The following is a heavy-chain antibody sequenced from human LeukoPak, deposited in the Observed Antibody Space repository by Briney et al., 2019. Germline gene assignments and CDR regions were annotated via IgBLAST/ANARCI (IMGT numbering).Heavy chain of an antibody. CDR2: ISGSGGST. V-gene: IGHV3-23*01. CDR3: AKDGGRGYCSGGRCYFVRFDY. J-gene: IGHJ4*02. CDR1: GFTFSSYA. Sequence: GGSLRLSCAASGFTFSSYAMSWVRQAPGKGLEWVSAISGSGGSTYYADSVKGRFTISRDNSKNTLYLQMNGLRAEDTAVYYCAKDGGRGYCSGGRCYFVRFDYWGQGTLVTVSS. D-gene: IGHD2-15*01.